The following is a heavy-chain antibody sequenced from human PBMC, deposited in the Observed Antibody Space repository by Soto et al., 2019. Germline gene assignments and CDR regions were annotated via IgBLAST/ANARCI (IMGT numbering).Heavy chain of an antibody. CDR3: ARRDPEEGRFDY. V-gene: IGHV4-39*01. CDR2: IYYSGST. CDR1: GGSISSSSYY. Sequence: QLQLQESGPGLVKPSETLSLTCTVSGGSISSSSYYWGWIRQPPGKRLEWIGSIYYSGSTYYNPSLKSRVTISVDTSKNQFSLKLSSVTAADTAVYYCARRDPEEGRFDYWGQGTLVTVSS. J-gene: IGHJ4*02.